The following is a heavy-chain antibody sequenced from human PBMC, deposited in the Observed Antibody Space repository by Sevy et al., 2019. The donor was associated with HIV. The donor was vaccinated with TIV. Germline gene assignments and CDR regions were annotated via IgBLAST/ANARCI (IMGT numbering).Heavy chain of an antibody. CDR2: ISYDGNNR. Sequence: GGSLRLSCAASGFTVSSNYMSWVRQAPGKGLDWVAAISYDGNNRYYADSVKGRFTISRDNSKNTLYLQMDSVRPEDTAVYYCAKEDYGGNLPNYFASWGQGTRVTVSS. J-gene: IGHJ4*02. CDR3: AKEDYGGNLPNYFAS. CDR1: GFTVSSNY. V-gene: IGHV3-30*18. D-gene: IGHD4-17*01.